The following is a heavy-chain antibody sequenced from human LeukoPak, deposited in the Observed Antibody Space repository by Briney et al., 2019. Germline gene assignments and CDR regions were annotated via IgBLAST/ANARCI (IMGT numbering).Heavy chain of an antibody. V-gene: IGHV1-18*01. Sequence: ASVKVSCKASGYTFTNYGISWVRQAPGQGLEWMGWISAYNGNTEYARKLQGRVTLTTDTSTSTAYMELRSLRSDDTAVYYCARDHGSRFDSNIRTGFDPWGQGALVTVSS. D-gene: IGHD2-2*01. CDR2: ISAYNGNT. CDR3: ARDHGSRFDSNIRTGFDP. J-gene: IGHJ5*02. CDR1: GYTFTNYG.